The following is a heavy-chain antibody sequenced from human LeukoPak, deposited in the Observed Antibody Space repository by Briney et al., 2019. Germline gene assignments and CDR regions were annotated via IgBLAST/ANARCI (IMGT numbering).Heavy chain of an antibody. CDR3: AKSNYGDV. V-gene: IGHV3-23*01. CDR1: GFTFSNSA. Sequence: GGPLRLSCAASGFTFSNSAMTWVRRAPGKGLEWVSRINPSGDITYYADSAKGRFTISRDNSKSTLYLQMNSLRAEDTAVYYCAKSNYGDVWGQGTLVTVSS. CDR2: INPSGDIT. J-gene: IGHJ4*02.